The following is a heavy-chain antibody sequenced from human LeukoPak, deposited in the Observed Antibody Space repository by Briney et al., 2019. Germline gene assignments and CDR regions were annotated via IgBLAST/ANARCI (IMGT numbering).Heavy chain of an antibody. D-gene: IGHD3-9*01. J-gene: IGHJ4*02. Sequence: GGSLRLSCAASGFTFSSYSMNWVRQAPGKGLEWVSSISSSSSYIYYADSVKGRFTISRDNAKNSLYLQMNSLRAEDTAVYYCAKDSRYFDWLLTDYWGQGTLVAVSS. V-gene: IGHV3-21*01. CDR2: ISSSSSYI. CDR3: AKDSRYFDWLLTDY. CDR1: GFTFSSYS.